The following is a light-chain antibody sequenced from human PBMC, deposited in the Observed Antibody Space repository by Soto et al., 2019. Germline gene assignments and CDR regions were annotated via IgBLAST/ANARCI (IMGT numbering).Light chain of an antibody. Sequence: PGRAPQELILDGSDLETGVPSRFSGSGYGTAFSLTITSLQPEDVGTYYCQHYDNLPLTFGGGTKVDIK. CDR3: QHYDNLPLT. CDR2: DGS. V-gene: IGKV1-33*01. J-gene: IGKJ4*01.